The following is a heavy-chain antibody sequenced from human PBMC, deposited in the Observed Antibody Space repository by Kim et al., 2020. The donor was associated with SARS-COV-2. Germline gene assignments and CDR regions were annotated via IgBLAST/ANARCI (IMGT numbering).Heavy chain of an antibody. CDR3: ARGPPESLRGSGSYYNAVEYWTSCYGMDV. J-gene: IGHJ6*02. D-gene: IGHD3-10*01. CDR2: INPNSGGT. V-gene: IGHV1-2*04. CDR1: GYTFTGYY. Sequence: ASVKVSCKASGYTFTGYYMHWVRQAPGQGLEWMGWINPNSGGTNYAQKFQGWVTMTRDTSISTAYMELSRLRSDDTAVYYCARGPPESLRGSGSYYNAVEYWTSCYGMDVWGPGTTVTVSS.